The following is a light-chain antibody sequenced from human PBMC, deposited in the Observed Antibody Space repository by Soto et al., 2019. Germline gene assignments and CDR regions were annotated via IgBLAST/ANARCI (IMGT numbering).Light chain of an antibody. Sequence: EIVLTQSPATLSLSPGERATLPCRASQSVSTSLAWYQQRPGQAPCFLIYYVSNRAAGVLARFSGSGSGTDFTLTISNLEPEDFAIYYCQERSNWPRLTFGGGTKVDIK. V-gene: IGKV3-11*01. J-gene: IGKJ4*01. CDR2: YVS. CDR1: QSVSTS. CDR3: QERSNWPRLT.